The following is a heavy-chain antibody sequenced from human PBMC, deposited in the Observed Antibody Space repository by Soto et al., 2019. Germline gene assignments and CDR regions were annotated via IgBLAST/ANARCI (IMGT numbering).Heavy chain of an antibody. D-gene: IGHD6-19*01. Sequence: GGSLRLSCAASGFTFSSYSMNWVRQAPGKGLEWVSSISSSSSYIYYADSVKGRFTISRDNAKNSLYLQMNSLRAEDTAVYYCARAGAVAGPNWFDPWGQGTLVTVSS. CDR3: ARAGAVAGPNWFDP. J-gene: IGHJ5*02. CDR2: ISSSSSYI. CDR1: GFTFSSYS. V-gene: IGHV3-21*01.